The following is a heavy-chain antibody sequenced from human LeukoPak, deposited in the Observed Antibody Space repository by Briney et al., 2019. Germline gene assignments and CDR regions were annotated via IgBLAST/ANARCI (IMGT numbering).Heavy chain of an antibody. CDR3: AKAGQGSNYLFDP. CDR1: GFTFSSFA. D-gene: IGHD4-11*01. V-gene: IGHV3-23*01. J-gene: IGHJ5*02. CDR2: ISGSDGST. Sequence: GGSLRLSCAASGFTFSSFAITRVRQAPGKGLEWVSAISGSDGSTYYADSVKGRFTISRDNSKNTLYLQMNSLRAEDTAVYYCAKAGQGSNYLFDPWGQGTLVTVSS.